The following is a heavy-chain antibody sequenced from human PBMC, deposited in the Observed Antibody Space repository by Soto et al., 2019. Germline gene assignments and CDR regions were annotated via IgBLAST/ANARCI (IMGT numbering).Heavy chain of an antibody. CDR1: GFTFDSYW. D-gene: IGHD3-16*02. CDR3: ARDLGDYVWGSYSYVGAFDI. V-gene: IGHV3-7*03. J-gene: IGHJ3*02. CDR2: IKQYGSEK. Sequence: PGGSLRLSCAASGFTFDSYWMSWVRQAPGKGLEWVANIKQYGSEKYYVDSVKGRFTISRDNAKNSLYLQMNSLRVEDTAVYYCARDLGDYVWGSYSYVGAFDIWGQGAKVTVSS.